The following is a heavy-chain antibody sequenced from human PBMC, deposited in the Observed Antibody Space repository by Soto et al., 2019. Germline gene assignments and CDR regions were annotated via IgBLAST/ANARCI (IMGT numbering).Heavy chain of an antibody. J-gene: IGHJ4*02. CDR3: AKGSQYDILTAPHAFDS. CDR2: ISGGGGGT. Sequence: EVQLLESGGALVQPGGSLRLSCSVSGFTFSNYAMTWVRQAPGKGLEWVSSISGGGGGTHYADSMKGRFTISRDNSKNTLQLEMKRLRADDTAVYYCAKGSQYDILTAPHAFDSWGQGTLVTVSS. CDR1: GFTFSNYA. V-gene: IGHV3-23*01. D-gene: IGHD3-9*01.